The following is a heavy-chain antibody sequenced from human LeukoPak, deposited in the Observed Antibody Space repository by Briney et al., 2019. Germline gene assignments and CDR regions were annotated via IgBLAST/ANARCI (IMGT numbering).Heavy chain of an antibody. CDR1: GFTFSNAW. J-gene: IGHJ4*02. Sequence: GGSLRLSCVASGFTFSNAWMSWVRQAPGKGLEWVGRIKSKIDGGTTDYAAPVKGRFTISRDDSKNTLYLQMNSLKTEDTAVYYCTTERLSRGATPDSWGQGTLVTVSS. CDR3: TTERLSRGATPDS. D-gene: IGHD1-26*01. CDR2: IKSKIDGGTT. V-gene: IGHV3-15*01.